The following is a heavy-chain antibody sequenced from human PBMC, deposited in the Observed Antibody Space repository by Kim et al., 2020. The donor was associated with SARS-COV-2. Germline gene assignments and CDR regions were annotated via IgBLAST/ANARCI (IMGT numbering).Heavy chain of an antibody. CDR3: TTDRDYDFWSGSSDPVDH. D-gene: IGHD3-3*01. Sequence: KGRFTISRDDSKNTLYLQMNSLKTEDTAVYFCTTDRDYDFWSGSSDPVDHWGQGTLVTVSS. V-gene: IGHV3-15*01. J-gene: IGHJ4*02.